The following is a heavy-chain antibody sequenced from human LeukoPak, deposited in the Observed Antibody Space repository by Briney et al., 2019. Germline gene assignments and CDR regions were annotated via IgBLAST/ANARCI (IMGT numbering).Heavy chain of an antibody. CDR1: GFTFSDYY. CDR2: ISSSGSTI. Sequence: GGSLRLSCAASGFTFSDYYMSWIRQAPGKGLEWVSYISSSGSTIYYAESVKGRFTISRDNAKNSLYLQMNSLRAEDTAVYYCARAHYDIMTGYYYYGMDVWGQGTTVTVSS. J-gene: IGHJ6*02. V-gene: IGHV3-11*01. D-gene: IGHD3-9*01. CDR3: ARAHYDIMTGYYYYGMDV.